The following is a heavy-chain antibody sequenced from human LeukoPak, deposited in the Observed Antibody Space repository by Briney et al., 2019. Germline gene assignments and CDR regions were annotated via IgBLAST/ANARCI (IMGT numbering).Heavy chain of an antibody. Sequence: KPSETLSLTCTVSGYSITSSNCWGWIRQPPGKGLEWIGYIFYNGGAYYNTSLNSRVTMSIDASKNQFSLKLRSVTAVDTAMYYCVRNQAEASNHGAMDIWGQGTMVTVSS. J-gene: IGHJ3*02. CDR1: GYSITSSNC. CDR3: VRNQAEASNHGAMDI. D-gene: IGHD6-19*01. CDR2: IFYNGGA. V-gene: IGHV4-28*01.